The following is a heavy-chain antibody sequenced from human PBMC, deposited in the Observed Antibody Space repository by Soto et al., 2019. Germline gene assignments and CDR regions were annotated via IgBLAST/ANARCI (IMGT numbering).Heavy chain of an antibody. D-gene: IGHD3-22*01. CDR3: AKGGWRYYYDSSGYEAAFDI. CDR2: ISGSGGST. Sequence: EVQLLESGGGLVQPGGSLRLSCAASGFTFSSYAMSWVRQAPGKGLEWVSAISGSGGSTYYADSVKGRFTISRDNSKNTLYLQMNSLRAEDTAVYYCAKGGWRYYYDSSGYEAAFDIWGQGTMVTVSS. V-gene: IGHV3-23*01. J-gene: IGHJ3*02. CDR1: GFTFSSYA.